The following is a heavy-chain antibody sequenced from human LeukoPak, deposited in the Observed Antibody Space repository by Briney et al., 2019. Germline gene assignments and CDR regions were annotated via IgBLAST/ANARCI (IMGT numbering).Heavy chain of an antibody. J-gene: IGHJ4*02. Sequence: SQTLSLTCAISGDSVSSNSAAWNWIRQSPSRGLKWLGRTYYRSKWYNDYAVSVKSRITINPDTSKNQFSLQLNSVTPEDTAVYYCASAAIIAAAGSFDYWGQGTLVTVSS. CDR3: ASAAIIAAAGSFDY. CDR1: GDSVSSNSAA. CDR2: TYYRSKWYN. V-gene: IGHV6-1*01. D-gene: IGHD6-13*01.